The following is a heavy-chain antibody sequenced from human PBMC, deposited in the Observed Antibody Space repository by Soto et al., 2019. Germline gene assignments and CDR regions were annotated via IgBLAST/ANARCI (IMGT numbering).Heavy chain of an antibody. J-gene: IGHJ2*01. CDR3: AKGSDYYDSSGYYYGYWYFDL. V-gene: IGHV3-23*01. D-gene: IGHD3-22*01. CDR2: ISGSGGST. Sequence: PGGSLRLSCAASGFTFSCYAMSWVRQDPGKGLEWVSAISGSGGSTYYADSVRGRFTISRDNSKNTLYLQMNSLRAEDTAVYYCAKGSDYYDSSGYYYGYWYFDLWGRGTLVTVSS. CDR1: GFTFSCYA.